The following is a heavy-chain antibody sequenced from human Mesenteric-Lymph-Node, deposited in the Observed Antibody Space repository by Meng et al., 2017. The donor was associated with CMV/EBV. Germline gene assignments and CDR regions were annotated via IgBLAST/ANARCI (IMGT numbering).Heavy chain of an antibody. CDR1: GGSISSSSYY. V-gene: IGHV4-39*01. CDR2: IYYSGST. J-gene: IGHJ4*02. CDR3: ASLESIAAAHFDY. Sequence: YGGSISSSSYYWGWIRQPPGKGLEWIGSIYYSGSTYYNPSLKSRVTISVDTSKNQFSLKLSSVTAADTAVYYCASLESIAAAHFDYWGQGTLVTVSS. D-gene: IGHD6-13*01.